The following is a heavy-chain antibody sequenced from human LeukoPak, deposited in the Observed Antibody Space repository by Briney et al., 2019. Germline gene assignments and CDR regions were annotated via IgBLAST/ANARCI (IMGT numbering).Heavy chain of an antibody. J-gene: IGHJ3*02. V-gene: IGHV3-48*03. CDR2: ISSSGSTI. D-gene: IGHD4-23*01. CDR3: AKDLDTTVVIDAFDM. Sequence: PGGSLRLSCAASGFTFSSYEMNWVPQAPGKGLEWVPYISSSGSTIYYAESVKGRFTISRDNAKNSLYLQMNSLRAEDTAVYYCAKDLDTTVVIDAFDMWGQGTMVTVSS. CDR1: GFTFSSYE.